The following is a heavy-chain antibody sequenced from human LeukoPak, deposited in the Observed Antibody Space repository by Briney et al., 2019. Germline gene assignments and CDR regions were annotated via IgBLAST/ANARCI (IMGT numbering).Heavy chain of an antibody. J-gene: IGHJ4*02. V-gene: IGHV3-23*01. Sequence: GGSLRLSCAASGFTFSSYAMSWVRQAPGKGLEWVSAISGSGGSTYYADSVKGRFTISRDNSKNTLYLQMNSLRAEDTAVYYCAKDFGTLLWFRGPQYYFDYWGQGTLVTVSS. CDR3: AKDFGTLLWFRGPQYYFDY. CDR2: ISGSGGST. D-gene: IGHD3-10*01. CDR1: GFTFSSYA.